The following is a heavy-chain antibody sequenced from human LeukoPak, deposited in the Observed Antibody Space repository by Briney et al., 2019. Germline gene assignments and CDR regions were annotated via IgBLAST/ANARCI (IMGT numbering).Heavy chain of an antibody. CDR2: INNDGSST. Sequence: GRSLRLSCVLSGGTFDDYAMHWVRQVPGKGLVWVSRINNDGSSTRYAESVKGRFTISKDNAKNTLYLQMDSLRAEDTAVYYCISSNPSSDYWSQGTLVTVSS. CDR1: GGTFDDYA. J-gene: IGHJ4*02. D-gene: IGHD1-14*01. V-gene: IGHV3-74*01. CDR3: ISSNPSSDY.